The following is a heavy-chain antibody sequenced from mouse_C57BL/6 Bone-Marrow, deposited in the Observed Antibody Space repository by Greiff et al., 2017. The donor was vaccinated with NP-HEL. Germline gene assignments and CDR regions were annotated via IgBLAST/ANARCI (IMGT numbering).Heavy chain of an antibody. D-gene: IGHD2-14*01. CDR3: ANNVGYAMDY. CDR2: IYPRSGNT. CDR1: GYTFTSYG. Sequence: QVQLQQSGAELARPGASVKLSCKASGYTFTSYGISWVKQRPGQGLEWIGEIYPRSGNTYYNEKFKGKATLTADKSSSTAYMELRSLTSEDSAVYFCANNVGYAMDYWGQGTSVTVSS. V-gene: IGHV1-81*01. J-gene: IGHJ4*01.